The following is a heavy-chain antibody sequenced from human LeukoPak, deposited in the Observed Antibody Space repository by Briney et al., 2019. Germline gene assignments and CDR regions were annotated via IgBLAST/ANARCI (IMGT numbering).Heavy chain of an antibody. CDR2: ISSDGSNK. V-gene: IGHV3-30-3*01. CDR1: GFTFSRYA. J-gene: IGHJ6*02. Sequence: GGSLRLSCGVSGFTFSRYAMHWVRQAPGKGLEWVAVISSDGSNKYYADSVKGRFTISRDNSKDTLYLQMNSLRAEDTAMYYCARSRYVAPSNSFHYGMDVWGQGTTVTVSS. D-gene: IGHD4-23*01. CDR3: ARSRYVAPSNSFHYGMDV.